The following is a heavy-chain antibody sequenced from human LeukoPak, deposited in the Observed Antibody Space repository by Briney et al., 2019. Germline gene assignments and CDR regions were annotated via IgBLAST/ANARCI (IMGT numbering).Heavy chain of an antibody. J-gene: IGHJ4*02. D-gene: IGHD3-10*01. CDR2: INSDGST. Sequence: GGSLRLSCAASGFTFNTYWMHWVRQAPGKGLVWVSRINSDGSTIYADSVKGRFTISRDNAKNTLYLQMNSLRAEDTAVYYCARGIGESGDYWGQGTLVTVSS. CDR3: ARGIGESGDY. V-gene: IGHV3-74*01. CDR1: GFTFNTYW.